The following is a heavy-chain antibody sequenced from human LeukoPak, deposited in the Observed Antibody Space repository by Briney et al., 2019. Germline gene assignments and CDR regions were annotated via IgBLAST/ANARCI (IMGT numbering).Heavy chain of an antibody. V-gene: IGHV4-4*02. CDR2: IYHSGST. J-gene: IGHJ6*02. CDR3: ARFLCSSTSCYSKSRYYYYYYGMDA. D-gene: IGHD2-2*01. Sequence: PSETLSLTCAVSGGSISSSNWWSWVRQPPGKGLEWIGEIYHSGSTNYNLSLKSRVTISVDKSKNQFSLKLSSVTAADTAVYYCARFLCSSTSCYSKSRYYYYYYGMDAWGQGTTVTVSS. CDR1: GGSISSSNW.